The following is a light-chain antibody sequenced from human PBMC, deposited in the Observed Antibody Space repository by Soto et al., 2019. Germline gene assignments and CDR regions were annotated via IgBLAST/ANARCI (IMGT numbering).Light chain of an antibody. CDR3: AAWDDSVKGWV. CDR1: SSNIGGNT. V-gene: IGLV1-44*01. Sequence: QSVLTQPPSASGTPGQRVTVSCSVTSSNIGGNTVNWYQQLPGTAPKLLIYSNNKRPSGVPDRLSGSKSGTSASLAISGLQSDDEAAYYCAAWDDSVKGWVFGGGTKVTVL. CDR2: SNN. J-gene: IGLJ3*02.